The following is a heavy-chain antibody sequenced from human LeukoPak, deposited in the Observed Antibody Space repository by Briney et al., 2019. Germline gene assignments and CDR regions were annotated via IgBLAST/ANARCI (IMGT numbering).Heavy chain of an antibody. D-gene: IGHD6-13*01. CDR2: IYYSGST. Sequence: PSETLSLTCTVSGGSISSSSYYWGWLRQPPGKGLEWIGSIYYSGSTYYNPSLKSRVTISVDTSKNQFSLKLSSVTAADTAVYYCARLHSSSWYYHYWGQGTLVTVSS. CDR1: GGSISSSSYY. J-gene: IGHJ4*02. CDR3: ARLHSSSWYYHY. V-gene: IGHV4-39*01.